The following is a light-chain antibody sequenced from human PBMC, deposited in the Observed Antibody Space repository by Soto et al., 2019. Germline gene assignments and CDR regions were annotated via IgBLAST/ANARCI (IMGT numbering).Light chain of an antibody. CDR1: QSISSY. Sequence: DIQMNQSPSSLSASVGDRVTITCRASQSISSYLNWYQQKPGRAPKLLIYDASNLEAGVPSRFRGSGSGTDFTFTISRLQPEDIATYYCQQYENLPTFGQGTRLEIK. J-gene: IGKJ5*01. CDR2: DAS. CDR3: QQYENLPT. V-gene: IGKV1-33*01.